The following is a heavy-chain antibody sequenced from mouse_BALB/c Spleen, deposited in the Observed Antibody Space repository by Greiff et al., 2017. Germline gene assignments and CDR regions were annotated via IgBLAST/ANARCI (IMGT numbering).Heavy chain of an antibody. J-gene: IGHJ3*01. CDR2: ILPGSGST. V-gene: IGHV1-9*01. D-gene: IGHD2-4*01. CDR1: GYTFSSYW. Sequence: VQLKESGAELMKPGASVKISCKATGYTFSSYWIEWVKQRPGHGLEWIGEILPGSGSTNYNEKFKGKATFTADTSSNTAYMELSSLTSEDSAVYYCARLGITTGGWFAYWGQGTLVTVSA. CDR3: ARLGITTGGWFAY.